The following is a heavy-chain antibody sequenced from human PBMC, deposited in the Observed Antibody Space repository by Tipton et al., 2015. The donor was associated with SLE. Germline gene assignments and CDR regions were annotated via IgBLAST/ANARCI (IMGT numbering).Heavy chain of an antibody. CDR2: IYSSETAI. D-gene: IGHD2-21*01. Sequence: QLVQSGGGLVKPGGSLRLSWAASGFRFSDFYMSWIRQAPGKGLEWISYIYSSETAIYYADSVKGRFTVSRDNAKKLLYLQMNSLRAEDTAVYYCAREMSMVVSKPLYDYGMDVWGQGTTVTVSS. CDR3: AREMSMVVSKPLYDYGMDV. V-gene: IGHV3-11*01. CDR1: GFRFSDFY. J-gene: IGHJ6*02.